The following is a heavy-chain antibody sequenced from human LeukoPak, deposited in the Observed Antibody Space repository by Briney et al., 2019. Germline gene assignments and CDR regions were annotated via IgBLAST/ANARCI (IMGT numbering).Heavy chain of an antibody. CDR1: GYTFTSYY. J-gene: IGHJ3*02. CDR2: INPSGGST. V-gene: IGHV1-46*01. CDR3: ARVCSPRGTSCARKAFDI. D-gene: IGHD2-2*01. Sequence: RASVKVSCKASGYTFTSYYMHWVRQAPGQGLEWMGIINPSGGSTSYAQKFQGRVTMTRDTSTSTVYMELSSLRSEDTAVYYCARVCSPRGTSCARKAFDIWGQGTMVAVSS.